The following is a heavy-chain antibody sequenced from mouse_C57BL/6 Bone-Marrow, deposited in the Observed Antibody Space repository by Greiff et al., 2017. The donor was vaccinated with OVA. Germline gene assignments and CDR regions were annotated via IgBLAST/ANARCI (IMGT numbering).Heavy chain of an antibody. CDR2: INPNNGCT. V-gene: IGHV1-26*01. Sequence: EVQLQQSGPELVKPGASVKISCTASGYTFTDYYMNWVKQSHGKSLEWIGDINPNNGCTSYNQKLKGKATLTVDKSSSTAYMELRSLTSEDSAVYYCATDDYALFDYWGQGTTLTVSS. CDR3: ATDDYALFDY. J-gene: IGHJ2*01. D-gene: IGHD2-4*01. CDR1: GYTFTDYY.